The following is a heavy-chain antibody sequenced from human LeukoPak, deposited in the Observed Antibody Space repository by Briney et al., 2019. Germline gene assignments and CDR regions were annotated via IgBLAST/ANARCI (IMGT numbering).Heavy chain of an antibody. CDR1: GYSISSGYY. J-gene: IGHJ4*02. V-gene: IGHV4-38-2*01. CDR2: IYYTGST. Sequence: SETLSLTCAVSGYSISSGYYWGWIRQPPGKGLEWIGSIYYTGSTYYNSSLKSRVTISVGTSKNQFSLNLSSVTAADTAVYYCASRRAYHVYGYWGQGTLVTVSS. CDR3: ASRRAYHVYGY. D-gene: IGHD5/OR15-5a*01.